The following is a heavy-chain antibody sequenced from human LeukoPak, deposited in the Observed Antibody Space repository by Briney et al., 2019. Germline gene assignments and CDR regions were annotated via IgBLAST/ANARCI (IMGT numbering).Heavy chain of an antibody. J-gene: IGHJ4*02. D-gene: IGHD3-16*02. CDR1: GGSISSGDYY. CDR2: IYYSGST. Sequence: SQTLSLTCTVSGGSISSGDYYWRWIRQPPGKGLEWIGYIYYSGSTYYNPSLKSRVTISVDTSKNQFSLKLSSVTAADTAVYYCAGFIMITFGGVIVGPMDYWGQGTLVTVSS. CDR3: AGFIMITFGGVIVGPMDY. V-gene: IGHV4-30-4*08.